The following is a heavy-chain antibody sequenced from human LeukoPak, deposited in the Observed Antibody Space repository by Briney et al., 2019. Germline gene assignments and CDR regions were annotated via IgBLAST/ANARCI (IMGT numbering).Heavy chain of an antibody. CDR1: GSTVSSNY. Sequence: GGSLRLSCAASGSTVSSNYMSWVRQAPGKGLEWVSVMYSGGSIYFADSVKGRFTSSRDNSKNTLYLQMNSLRAEDTAVYYCARVYKWLVLTFYYYYMDVWGKGTTVTVSS. CDR3: ARVYKWLVLTFYYYYMDV. CDR2: MYSGGSI. D-gene: IGHD6-19*01. V-gene: IGHV3-53*01. J-gene: IGHJ6*03.